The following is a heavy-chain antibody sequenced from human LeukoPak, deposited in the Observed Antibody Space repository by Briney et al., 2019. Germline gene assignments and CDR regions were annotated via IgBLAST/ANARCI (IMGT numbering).Heavy chain of an antibody. V-gene: IGHV3-9*01. J-gene: IGHJ6*02. CDR2: ISWNSGSI. D-gene: IGHD6-19*01. Sequence: SLRLSCAASGFTFDDYAMHWVRQAPGKGLEWVSGISWNSGSIGYADSVKGRFTISRDNAKNSLYLQMNSLRAEDTALYYCAKDSSGAMWYYYGMDVWGQGTTVTVSS. CDR1: GFTFDDYA. CDR3: AKDSSGAMWYYYGMDV.